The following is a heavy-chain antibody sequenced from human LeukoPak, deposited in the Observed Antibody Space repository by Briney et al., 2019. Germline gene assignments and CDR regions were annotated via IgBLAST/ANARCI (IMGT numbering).Heavy chain of an antibody. CDR3: ASGEVEPSLCFDY. V-gene: IGHV4-30-4*08. CDR1: GGSISSGDYY. J-gene: IGHJ4*02. Sequence: LSLTCTVSGGSISSGDYYWSWIRQPPGKGLEWIGYIYHSGSTYYNPSLKSRVTISVDTSKNQFSLKLNSVTAADTAVYYCASGEVEPSLCFDYWGQGTLVTVSS. CDR2: IYHSGST. D-gene: IGHD1-14*01.